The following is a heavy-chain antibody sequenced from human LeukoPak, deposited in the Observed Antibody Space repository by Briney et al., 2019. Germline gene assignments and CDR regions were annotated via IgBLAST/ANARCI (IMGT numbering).Heavy chain of an antibody. D-gene: IGHD4-17*01. Sequence: SVKLSSTASVGTFSSYAISWVRQAPGQGLEWMGGIIPIFGTANYAQKFQGRVTITADESTGTAYMELSSLRSEDTAVYYCARQHGDLDFDYWGQGTLVTVSS. V-gene: IGHV1-69*13. J-gene: IGHJ4*02. CDR1: VGTFSSYA. CDR2: IIPIFGTA. CDR3: ARQHGDLDFDY.